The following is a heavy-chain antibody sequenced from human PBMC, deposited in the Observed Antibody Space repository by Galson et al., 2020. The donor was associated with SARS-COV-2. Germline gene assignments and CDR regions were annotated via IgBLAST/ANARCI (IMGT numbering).Heavy chain of an antibody. D-gene: IGHD3-3*01. CDR2: IYYSGTA. V-gene: IGHV4-39*07. Sequence: PSQTLSLTCTVSDDFITSRIHYWGWVRQPPGKGLEWIGNIYYSGTAFYNPSLESRVTISVDTSKNHMYLKLASVTAADTAMYFCAREQVDDFWSGHHGWFDAWGQGALVIVSS. J-gene: IGHJ5*02. CDR1: DDFITSRIHY. CDR3: AREQVDDFWSGHHGWFDA.